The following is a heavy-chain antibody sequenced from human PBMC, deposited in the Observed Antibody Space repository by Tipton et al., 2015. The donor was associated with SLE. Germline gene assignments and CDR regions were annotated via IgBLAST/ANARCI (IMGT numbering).Heavy chain of an antibody. V-gene: IGHV4-61*10. D-gene: IGHD2-15*01. J-gene: IGHJ4*02. CDR3: ARAPSWSSWTVCDY. CDR2: INYSGST. Sequence: TLSLTCIVSGGSISSGNYYWSWIRQPAGKGLEWIGEINYSGSTDYNPSLKSRVTISVDTSMNQFSLRLNSVTAADTAVYYCARAPSWSSWTVCDYWGPGTLVTVSS. CDR1: GGSISSGNYY.